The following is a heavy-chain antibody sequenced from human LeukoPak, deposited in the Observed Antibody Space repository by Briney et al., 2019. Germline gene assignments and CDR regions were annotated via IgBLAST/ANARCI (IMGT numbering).Heavy chain of an antibody. CDR1: GGSISSSSYY. V-gene: IGHV4-39*01. CDR2: IYYSGST. D-gene: IGHD1-26*01. CDR3: ARRRIVGAKPAFDI. Sequence: PSETLSLTCTVSGGSISSSSYYWGWIRQPPGKGLEWIGSIYYSGSTYYNPSLKSRVTISVDTSKNQFSLKLSFVTAADTAVYYCARRRIVGAKPAFDIWGQGTMVTVSS. J-gene: IGHJ3*02.